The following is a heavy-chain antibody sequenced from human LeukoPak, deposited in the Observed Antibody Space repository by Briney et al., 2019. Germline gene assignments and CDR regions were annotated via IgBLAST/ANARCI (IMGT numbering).Heavy chain of an antibody. V-gene: IGHV4-34*01. Sequence: PSETLSLTCAVYGGSFSGYYWGWIRQPPGKGLEWIGEINHSGSTNYNPSLKSRVTISVDTSKNQFYLKLSSVTAADTAVYYCARGVSSGTYEHWGQGTLVTVSS. CDR1: GGSFSGYY. CDR2: INHSGST. CDR3: ARGVSSGTYEH. D-gene: IGHD1-1*01. J-gene: IGHJ1*01.